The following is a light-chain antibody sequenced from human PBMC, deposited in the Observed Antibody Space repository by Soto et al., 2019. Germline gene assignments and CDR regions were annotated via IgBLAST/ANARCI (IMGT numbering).Light chain of an antibody. Sequence: QSALTQPASVSGSPGQSIAISCTGTSSDVGGYNYVSWYQQHPGKAPKLMVYDVNDRPSGVSDRFSGSKSGNTASLTISGLQAEDEADYYCSSYTSSSTYVFGTGTKATGL. J-gene: IGLJ1*01. V-gene: IGLV2-14*01. CDR3: SSYTSSSTYV. CDR1: SSDVGGYNY. CDR2: DVN.